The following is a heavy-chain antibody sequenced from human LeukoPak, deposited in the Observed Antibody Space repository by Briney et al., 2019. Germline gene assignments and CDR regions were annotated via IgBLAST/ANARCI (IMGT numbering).Heavy chain of an antibody. J-gene: IGHJ5*02. CDR1: GYTFTSYY. D-gene: IGHD6-13*01. CDR3: AREGAIAAAGSLNWFDP. Sequence: ASVKVSCKASGYTFTSYYMHWVRQAPGQGLEWMGLINPSGGSTSYAQKFQGRVTMTRDTSTSTVYMELSSPRSEDTAVYYCAREGAIAAAGSLNWFDPWGQGTLVTVSS. CDR2: INPSGGST. V-gene: IGHV1-46*01.